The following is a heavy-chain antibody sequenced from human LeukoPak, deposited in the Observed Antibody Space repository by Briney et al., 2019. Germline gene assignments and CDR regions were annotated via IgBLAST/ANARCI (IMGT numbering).Heavy chain of an antibody. CDR1: GFTFSSYW. CDR2: IASDGSGT. V-gene: IGHV3-74*01. D-gene: IGHD4-23*01. Sequence: PGGSLRLSCAASGFTFSSYWMNWVRQAPGKGLVWVSRIASDGSGTTYADSVKGRFSISRDNAKNTLYLQMNSLRVEDTAVYYCARGRPHGNDYWGQGTLVTVSS. J-gene: IGHJ4*02. CDR3: ARGRPHGNDY.